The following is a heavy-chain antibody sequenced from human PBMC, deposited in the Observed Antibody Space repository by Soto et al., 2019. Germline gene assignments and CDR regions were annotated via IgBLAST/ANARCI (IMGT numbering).Heavy chain of an antibody. CDR1: GGTFSSYA. CDR2: IIPIFGTA. Sequence: QVQLVQSGAEVKKPGSSVKVSCKASGGTFSSYAISWVRQAPGQGLEWMGEIIPIFGTANYAQKFQGRVTITADESTSTAYMELSSLRSEDTAVYYCARDRGPGSGYSPYWFDPWGQGTLVTVSS. CDR3: ARDRGPGSGYSPYWFDP. V-gene: IGHV1-69*12. D-gene: IGHD3-22*01. J-gene: IGHJ5*02.